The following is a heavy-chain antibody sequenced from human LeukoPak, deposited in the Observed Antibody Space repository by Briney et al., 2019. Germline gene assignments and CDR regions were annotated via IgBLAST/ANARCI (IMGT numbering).Heavy chain of an antibody. D-gene: IGHD3-16*01. CDR1: GFTFSSYA. Sequence: QPGESLRLSCAASGFTFSSYAMSWVRQAPGKGLEWVSAISGSGGSTYYADSVKGRFTISRDNSRDTLYLQMNSLRAEDTAVYYCAKGYYDYVWGSYYFDYWGQGTLVTVSS. J-gene: IGHJ4*02. CDR3: AKGYYDYVWGSYYFDY. CDR2: ISGSGGST. V-gene: IGHV3-23*01.